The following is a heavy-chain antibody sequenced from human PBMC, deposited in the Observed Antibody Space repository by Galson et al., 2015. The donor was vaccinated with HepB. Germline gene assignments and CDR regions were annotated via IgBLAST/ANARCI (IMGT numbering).Heavy chain of an antibody. J-gene: IGHJ4*02. V-gene: IGHV3-30*18. CDR1: GFTFSSYG. Sequence: SLRLSCAASGFTFSSYGMHWVRQAPGKGLEWVAVISYDGSNKYYADSVKGRFTISRDNSKNTLYLQMNSLRAEDTAVYYCAKDSIAVAGTGGEFDYWGQGTLVTVSS. CDR2: ISYDGSNK. CDR3: AKDSIAVAGTGGEFDY. D-gene: IGHD6-19*01.